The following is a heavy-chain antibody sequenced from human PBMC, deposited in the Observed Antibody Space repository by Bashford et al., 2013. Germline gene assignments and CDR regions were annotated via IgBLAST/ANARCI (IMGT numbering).Heavy chain of an antibody. CDR2: IYYSGST. CDR1: GGSISSGDYY. D-gene: IGHD3-10*01. Sequence: SETLSLTCTVSGGSISSGDYYWSWIRQPPGKGLEWIGYIYYSGSTYYNPSLKTPVSISVDTSKNQFSLELTSVTAADAAVYYCARYHVNSGEFDYWGQGTLVTVSS. CDR3: ARYHVNSGEFDY. V-gene: IGHV4-30-4*01. J-gene: IGHJ4*02.